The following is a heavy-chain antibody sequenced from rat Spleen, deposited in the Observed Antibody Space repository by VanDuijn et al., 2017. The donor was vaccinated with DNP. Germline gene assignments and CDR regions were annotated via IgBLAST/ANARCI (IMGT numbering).Heavy chain of an antibody. CDR1: GYTFTSYY. J-gene: IGHJ1*01. CDR3: ARCNNNYWSFDF. CDR2: INMGSGGT. D-gene: IGHD1-10*01. V-gene: IGHV1-43*01. Sequence: QVQLQQSGAELAKPGSSVKISCKASGYTFTSYYIGWIKQTTGQGLEYIGYINMGSGGTNYNEKFKGKATLTVDKSSSTAFMQLSSLTPDDSAVYYCARCNNNYWSFDFWGPGTMVTVSS.